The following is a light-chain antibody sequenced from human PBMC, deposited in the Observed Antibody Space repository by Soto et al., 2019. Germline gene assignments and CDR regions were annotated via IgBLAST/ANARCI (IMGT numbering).Light chain of an antibody. CDR2: DAS. Sequence: EIVLTKSPATLSLSQGERATLSCRASLRVSNFLAWYQQKPGQAPRLLIYDASNRATGIPVRFSGSGSGTDFTLTISSLEPEDFGLYYCQQRSDWFTFCQGTRLEI. V-gene: IGKV3-11*01. CDR1: LRVSNF. J-gene: IGKJ5*01. CDR3: QQRSDWFT.